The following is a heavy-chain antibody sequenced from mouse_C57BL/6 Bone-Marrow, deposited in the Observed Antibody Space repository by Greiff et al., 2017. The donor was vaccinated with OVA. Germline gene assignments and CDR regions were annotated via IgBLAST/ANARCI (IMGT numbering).Heavy chain of an antibody. CDR2: ISYDGSN. CDR3: ARGPYGYDDAMDY. V-gene: IGHV3-6*01. D-gene: IGHD2-2*01. Sequence: VQLKESGPGLVKPSQSLSLTCSVTGYSITSGYYWNWIRQFPGNKLEWMGYISYDGSNNYNPSLKNRISITRDTSKNQFFLKLNSVTTEDTATYYCARGPYGYDDAMDYWGQGTSVTVSS. J-gene: IGHJ4*01. CDR1: GYSITSGYY.